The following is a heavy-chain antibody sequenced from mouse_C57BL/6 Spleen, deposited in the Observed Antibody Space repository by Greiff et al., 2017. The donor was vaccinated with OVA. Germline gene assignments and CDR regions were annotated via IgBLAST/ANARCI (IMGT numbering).Heavy chain of an antibody. CDR2: IDPETGGT. CDR1: GYTFTDYE. V-gene: IGHV1-15*01. D-gene: IGHD2-4*01. CDR3: AREDYDEGYAMDD. J-gene: IGHJ4*01. Sequence: VKLMESGAELVRPGASVTLSCKASGYTFTDYEMHWVKQTPVHGLEWIGAIDPETGGTAYNQKFKGKAILTADKSSSTAYMERRSRTSEDTAVYYCAREDYDEGYAMDDWGKGTSVTVSS.